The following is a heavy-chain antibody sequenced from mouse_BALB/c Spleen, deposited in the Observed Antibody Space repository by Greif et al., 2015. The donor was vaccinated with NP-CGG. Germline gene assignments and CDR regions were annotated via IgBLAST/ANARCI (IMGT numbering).Heavy chain of an antibody. D-gene: IGHD1-1*01. CDR3: VATANYFDY. CDR2: IDPSDSYT. V-gene: IGHV1-69*02. CDR1: GYTFTSYW. Sequence: VQLQQSGAELVKPGASVKLSCKASGYTFTSYWMHWVKQRPGQGLEWIGEIDPSDSYTNYNQKFKGKATLTVDKSSSTAYMQLSSLTSEDSAVYYCVATANYFDYWGQGTTLTVSS. J-gene: IGHJ2*01.